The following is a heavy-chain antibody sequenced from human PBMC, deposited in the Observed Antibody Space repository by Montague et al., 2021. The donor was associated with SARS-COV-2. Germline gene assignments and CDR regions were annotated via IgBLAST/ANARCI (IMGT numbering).Heavy chain of an antibody. Sequence: SETLSLTCTVSGGSISSSNYYWGWIRQPPGKGLEWIGNMYYSGSYYSNPSLKSRVTISIDTSKNQFSLKLSSVTAADTAVYYCARDDIVLQGVTKGMDVWGQGTTVTVSS. V-gene: IGHV4-39*07. CDR1: GGSISSSNYY. J-gene: IGHJ6*02. CDR3: ARDDIVLQGVTKGMDV. CDR2: MYYSGSY. D-gene: IGHD3-10*01.